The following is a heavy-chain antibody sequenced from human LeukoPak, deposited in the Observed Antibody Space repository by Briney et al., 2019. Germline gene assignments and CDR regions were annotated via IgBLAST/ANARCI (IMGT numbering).Heavy chain of an antibody. D-gene: IGHD3-22*01. V-gene: IGHV4-59*01. CDR2: INYSGRT. Sequence: PSETLSLTCTVSGGSIRTYYWSWIRQPPGKGPQWIASINYSGRTKYNPSLQSRLTISLDTSKNLFSLQLISVTAADTAGYYCARLVDYDNSGDPDIFDVWGQGTMVTVSS. J-gene: IGHJ3*01. CDR1: GGSIRTYY. CDR3: ARLVDYDNSGDPDIFDV.